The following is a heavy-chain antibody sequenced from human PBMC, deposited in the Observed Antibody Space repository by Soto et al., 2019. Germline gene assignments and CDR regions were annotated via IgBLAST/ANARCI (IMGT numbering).Heavy chain of an antibody. V-gene: IGHV3-53*04. D-gene: IGHD2-2*01. CDR1: GFTVSSNY. CDR3: ASEDCSSTSCPYYMDV. CDR2: IYSGGST. Sequence: HPGGSLRLSCAASGFTVSSNYMSWVRQAPGKGLEWVSVIYSGGSTYYADSVKGRFTISRHNSKNTLYLQMNSLRAEDTAVYYCASEDCSSTSCPYYMDVWGKGTTVTVSS. J-gene: IGHJ6*03.